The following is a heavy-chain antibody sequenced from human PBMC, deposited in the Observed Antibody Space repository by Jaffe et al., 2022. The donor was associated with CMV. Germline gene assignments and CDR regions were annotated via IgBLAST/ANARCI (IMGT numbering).Heavy chain of an antibody. D-gene: IGHD6-13*01. CDR3: ARHGPGQQLVRGLGRDAFDI. Sequence: QLQLQESGPGLVKPSETLSLTCTVSGGSISSSSYYWGWIRQPPGKGLEWIGSIYYSGSTYYNPSLKSRVTISVDTSKNQFSLKLSSVTAADTAVYYCARHGPGQQLVRGLGRDAFDIWGQGTMVTVSS. V-gene: IGHV4-39*01. J-gene: IGHJ3*02. CDR1: GGSISSSSYY. CDR2: IYYSGST.